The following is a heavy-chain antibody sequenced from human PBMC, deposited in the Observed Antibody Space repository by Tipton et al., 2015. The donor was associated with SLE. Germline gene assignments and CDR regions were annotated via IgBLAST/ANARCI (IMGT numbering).Heavy chain of an antibody. J-gene: IGHJ4*02. CDR2: IYYSGST. D-gene: IGHD3-3*01. CDR3: ARDFWSGYGSFDS. CDR1: GDSISNGDDY. Sequence: TLSLTCTVSGDSISNGDDYWSWIRQPPGKGLEWIGNIYYSGSTNYNPSLKSRVTISVDTSKNQFSLKLSSVTAADTAVYYCARDFWSGYGSFDSWGQGTLVTVSP. V-gene: IGHV4-61*08.